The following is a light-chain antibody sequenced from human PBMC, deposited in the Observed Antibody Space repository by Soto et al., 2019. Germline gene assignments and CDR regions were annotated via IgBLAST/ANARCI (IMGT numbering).Light chain of an antibody. CDR3: QQYSSPPQT. CDR2: GAS. CDR1: QSLSSNS. J-gene: IGKJ1*01. V-gene: IGKV3-20*01. Sequence: EIVLTQSPGTLSLSPGEGAALSCRASQSLSSNSLAWYQHKPGQAPRLLIYGASSKATGVPDRFYGTGSGTDFTLTISRLEPEDFAVYYCQQYSSPPQTFGQGTKVDIK.